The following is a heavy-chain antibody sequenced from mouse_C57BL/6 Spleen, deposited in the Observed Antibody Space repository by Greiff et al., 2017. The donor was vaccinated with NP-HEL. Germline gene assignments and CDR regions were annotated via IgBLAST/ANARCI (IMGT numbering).Heavy chain of an antibody. D-gene: IGHD1-1*01. CDR1: GYTFTSYG. V-gene: IGHV1-81*01. Sequence: QVQLKESGAELARPGASVKLSCKASGYTFTSYGISWVKQRTGQGLEWIGEIYPSSGNTYYNEKFKGKATLTADKSSSTAYMELRSLTSEDSAVYFCARFRVVANYAMDYWGQGTSVTVSS. CDR3: ARFRVVANYAMDY. CDR2: IYPSSGNT. J-gene: IGHJ4*01.